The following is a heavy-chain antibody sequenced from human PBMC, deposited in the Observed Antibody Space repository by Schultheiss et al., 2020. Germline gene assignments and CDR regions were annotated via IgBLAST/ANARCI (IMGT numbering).Heavy chain of an antibody. CDR1: GFTFSSYA. CDR2: ISYDGSNK. CDR3: ARDLGNYGSGYFQH. V-gene: IGHV3-30*04. Sequence: GESLKISCAASGFTFSSYAMHWVRQAPGKGLEWVAVISYDGSNKYYADSVKGRFTISRDNSKNTLYLQMNSLRAEDTAVYYCARDLGNYGSGYFQHWGQGTLVTVSS. J-gene: IGHJ1*01. D-gene: IGHD4-11*01.